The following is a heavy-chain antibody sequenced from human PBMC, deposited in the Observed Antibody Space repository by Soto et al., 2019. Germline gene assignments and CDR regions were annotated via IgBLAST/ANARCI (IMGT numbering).Heavy chain of an antibody. Sequence: QVQLVQSGAEVKKPGSSVKVSCKASGGTLSNYATNWVRQAPGQGLEWMGGMNPILGTQRIAQKFQGRVTITADKSTSTVYMELSSLRSDDTAVYYCERDQRMAEAHRDYYFYGLDVWGQGTTVTVSS. CDR3: ERDQRMAEAHRDYYFYGLDV. CDR2: MNPILGTQ. J-gene: IGHJ6*02. D-gene: IGHD6-19*01. CDR1: GGTLSNYA. V-gene: IGHV1-69*06.